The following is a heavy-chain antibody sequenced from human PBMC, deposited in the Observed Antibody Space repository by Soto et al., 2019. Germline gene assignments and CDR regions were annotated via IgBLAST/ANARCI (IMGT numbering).Heavy chain of an antibody. V-gene: IGHV3-7*03. Sequence: EVQLVESGGGLVQPGGSLRVSCAASGFTFSSYRMSWFRQSPGKWLEWVAKIKQEGGEKKYLDSVKGQFIISSDNAKNSLYQQTNRLSAEVTAVYYCAKASVLLAAATNRGAPYNYYAFDVWGRGTTVTVSS. CDR2: IKQEGGEK. CDR1: GFTFSSYR. J-gene: IGHJ6*02. D-gene: IGHD2-15*01. CDR3: AKASVLLAAATNRGAPYNYYAFDV.